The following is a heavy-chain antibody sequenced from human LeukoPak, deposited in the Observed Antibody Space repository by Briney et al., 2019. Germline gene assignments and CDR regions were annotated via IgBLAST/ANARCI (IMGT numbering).Heavy chain of an antibody. CDR2: ISGSGGSA. J-gene: IGHJ4*02. CDR3: AKAGSSGWSSSGGDY. D-gene: IGHD6-19*01. V-gene: IGHV3-23*01. Sequence: GGSLRLSCAASGFTFNNFAMSWVRQAPGKGLEWVSTISGSGGSAFYADSVKGRFPISRDNSKNTLFLQMNSLRVEDTAIYYCAKAGSSGWSSSGGDYWGQGSLVTVSS. CDR1: GFTFNNFA.